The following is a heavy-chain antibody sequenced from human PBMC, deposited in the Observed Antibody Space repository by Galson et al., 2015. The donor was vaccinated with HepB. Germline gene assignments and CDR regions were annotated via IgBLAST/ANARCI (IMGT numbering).Heavy chain of an antibody. V-gene: IGHV1-24*01. CDR1: GHTLTELS. Sequence: SVKVSCKVSGHTLTELSMHWVRQAPGKGLEWMGSFDPGDGETISAQKFEGRVTMTEDFSTETAYMDLSSLRPEDTAVYFCATEVRYDSSGPFDYWGQGTPVTVSS. J-gene: IGHJ4*02. CDR2: FDPGDGET. D-gene: IGHD3-22*01. CDR3: ATEVRYDSSGPFDY.